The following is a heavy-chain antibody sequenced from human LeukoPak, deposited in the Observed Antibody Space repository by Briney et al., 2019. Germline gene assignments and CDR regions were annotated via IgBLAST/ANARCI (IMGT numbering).Heavy chain of an antibody. Sequence: PSETLSLTSTVSGASISSYYWSWIRQPPGKGLEWIGYIYYSGSTYYNPSLKSRVTISVDTSKNQFSLKLSSVTAADTAVYYCARSRAYGSGTDYWGQGTLVTVSS. CDR2: IYYSGST. CDR3: ARSRAYGSGTDY. J-gene: IGHJ4*02. D-gene: IGHD3-10*01. CDR1: GASISSYY. V-gene: IGHV4-59*12.